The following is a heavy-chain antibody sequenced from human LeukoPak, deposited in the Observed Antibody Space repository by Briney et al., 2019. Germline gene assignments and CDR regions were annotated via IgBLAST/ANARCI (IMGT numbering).Heavy chain of an antibody. Sequence: GGSLRLSCAVSGFTVSSNYMSWVRQAPGKGLEWVAVISYDGSNKYYADSVKGRFTISRDNSKNTLYLQMNSLRAEDTAVYYCARDVYGFTMVRGDFDYWGQGTLVTVSS. CDR2: ISYDGSNK. V-gene: IGHV3-30*19. J-gene: IGHJ4*02. CDR1: GFTVSSNY. D-gene: IGHD3-10*01. CDR3: ARDVYGFTMVRGDFDY.